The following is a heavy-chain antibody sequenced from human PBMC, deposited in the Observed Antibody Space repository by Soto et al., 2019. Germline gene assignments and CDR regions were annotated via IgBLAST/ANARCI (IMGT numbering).Heavy chain of an antibody. CDR3: ARTTTVTTPGAFDI. D-gene: IGHD4-17*01. CDR1: GGSISSYY. V-gene: IGHV4-59*08. Sequence: SETLSLTCTVSGGSISSYYWSWIRQPPGKGLEWIGYIYYSGSTNYNPSLKSRVTISVDTSKNQFSLKLSSVTAADTAVYYCARTTTVTTPGAFDIWGQGTMVTVSS. J-gene: IGHJ3*02. CDR2: IYYSGST.